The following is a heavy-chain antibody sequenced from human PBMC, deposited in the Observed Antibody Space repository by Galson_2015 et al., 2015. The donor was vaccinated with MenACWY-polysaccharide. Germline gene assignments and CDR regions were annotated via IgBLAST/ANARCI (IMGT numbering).Heavy chain of an antibody. CDR1: GFTFSSYA. D-gene: IGHD1-26*01. Sequence: SLRLSCAASGFTFSSYAMTWVRQAPGKGLEWVSRITDDACSTYYADSVKGRFTISRDNSKNMLYLQMNRLRAEDTAVYYCAKGLKAGSWSWYFVRGGQG. CDR2: ITDDACST. V-gene: IGHV3-23*01. J-gene: IGHJ1*01. CDR3: AKGLKAGSWSWYFVR.